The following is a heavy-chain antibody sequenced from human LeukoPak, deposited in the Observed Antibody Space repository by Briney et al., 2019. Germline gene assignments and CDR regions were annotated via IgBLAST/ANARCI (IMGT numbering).Heavy chain of an antibody. V-gene: IGHV4-39*01. D-gene: IGHD5-24*01. CDR1: GGSFSSSSYY. J-gene: IGHJ3*02. CDR3: ARHFDRDGYKSNAFDI. CDR2: MYYSGST. Sequence: RSSETLSLTCTVSGGSFSSSSYYWGWIRQPPGKGLEWIGSMYYSGSTYYNASLRGRVTISVDTSKNQFSLKLSSVTAADTAVYYCARHFDRDGYKSNAFDIWGQGTMVTVSS.